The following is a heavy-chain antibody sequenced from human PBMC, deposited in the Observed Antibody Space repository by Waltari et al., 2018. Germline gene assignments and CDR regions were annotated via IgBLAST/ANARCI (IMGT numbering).Heavy chain of an antibody. CDR2: ISYNGNT. Sequence: QVQLQESDPGLVQPSETRSLTCTVAGYSIRIGYYWGWIRLPPGRGLEWIATISYNGNTYYNPSLTSRVSITVDTSKNQFSLKLTSVTAADTAIYYCARGYNTGWYNSWGHGTLVTVSS. CDR1: GYSIRIGYY. CDR3: ARGYNTGWYNS. D-gene: IGHD2-8*02. V-gene: IGHV4-38-2*02. J-gene: IGHJ5*01.